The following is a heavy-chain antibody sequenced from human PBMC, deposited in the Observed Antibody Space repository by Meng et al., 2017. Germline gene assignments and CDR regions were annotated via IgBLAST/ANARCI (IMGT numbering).Heavy chain of an antibody. CDR1: GGSISSSSYY. V-gene: IGHV4-39*07. Sequence: SETLSLTCTVSGGSISSSSYYWVWIRQPPGQGLEWIGSIYYSGSTYYNPSLKSRVTISVDTSKNQFSLKMSAVTAADTAVYYCARLYCSSTSCYEDYWGQGTLVTVSS. D-gene: IGHD2-2*01. CDR2: IYYSGST. CDR3: ARLYCSSTSCYEDY. J-gene: IGHJ4*02.